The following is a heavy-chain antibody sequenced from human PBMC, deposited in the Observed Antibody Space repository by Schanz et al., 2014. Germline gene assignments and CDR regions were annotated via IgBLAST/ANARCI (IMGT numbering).Heavy chain of an antibody. CDR1: GDSISSSDW. J-gene: IGHJ5*02. Sequence: QVQLQESGPGLVKPSQTLSLTCTVSGDSISSSDWWSWVRQPPGKGLEWIGEIYHSGSTNYNPPLKSRVTISVDKPKKQFPLKVTSMTAADTAVYYCARGHHPHGITVAARGFDPWGQGTLVTVSS. V-gene: IGHV4-4*02. CDR2: IYHSGST. D-gene: IGHD6-19*01. CDR3: ARGHHPHGITVAARGFDP.